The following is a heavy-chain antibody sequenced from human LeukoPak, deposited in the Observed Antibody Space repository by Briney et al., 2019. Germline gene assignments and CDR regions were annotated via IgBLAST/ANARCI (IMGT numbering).Heavy chain of an antibody. CDR2: INHGGST. D-gene: IGHD2-15*01. CDR3: ARVGYCSGGSCLNWFDP. J-gene: IGHJ5*02. CDR1: GYSISSGYY. V-gene: IGHV4-38-2*02. Sequence: SETLSLTCTVSGYSISSGYYWGWIRLPPGKGLVWIGIINHGGSTFSNTSLKSRVTISVDTSTNQFSLQLRSVTAADTALYYCARVGYCSGGSCLNWFDPWGQGALVTVSS.